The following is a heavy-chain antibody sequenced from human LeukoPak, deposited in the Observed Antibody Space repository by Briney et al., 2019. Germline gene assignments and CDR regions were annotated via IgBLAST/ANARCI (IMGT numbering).Heavy chain of an antibody. J-gene: IGHJ2*01. D-gene: IGHD3-9*01. Sequence: ASVKVSCKASGYTFTSYAMHWVRQAPGQRLEWMGWINAGNGNTKYSRKFQGRVTITRDTSASTAYMELSSLRSEDTAVYYCAREARDFDWLLFDLWGRGTLVTVSS. CDR1: GYTFTSYA. V-gene: IGHV1-3*01. CDR3: AREARDFDWLLFDL. CDR2: INAGNGNT.